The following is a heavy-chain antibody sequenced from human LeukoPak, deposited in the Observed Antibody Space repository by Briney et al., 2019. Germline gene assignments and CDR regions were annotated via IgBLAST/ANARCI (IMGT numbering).Heavy chain of an antibody. V-gene: IGHV3-48*04. D-gene: IGHD4-17*01. J-gene: IGHJ6*03. CDR3: ARGAVTTGYYYYMDV. Sequence: GGSLRLSCAASGFTFSRYSMNWVRQAPGKGLEWVTYISSSGSTIYYADSVEGRFTISRDNAKNSLYLQMNSLRAEDTAVYYCARGAVTTGYYYYMDVWGKGTTVTVSS. CDR2: ISSSGSTI. CDR1: GFTFSRYS.